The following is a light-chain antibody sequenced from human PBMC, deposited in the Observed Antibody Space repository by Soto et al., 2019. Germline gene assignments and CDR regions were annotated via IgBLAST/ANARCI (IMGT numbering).Light chain of an antibody. J-gene: IGKJ5*01. CDR1: QSVSSN. Sequence: EVGLTQSPATLSVSPGDRATLSCRASQSVSSNLAWYQQKPGQAPRLLIYGASTRATGIPARFSGSGSGTDFTLTISSLEPEDSAVYYCQQRNIWPPVTFGQGTRLEI. CDR3: QQRNIWPPVT. CDR2: GAS. V-gene: IGKV3-15*01.